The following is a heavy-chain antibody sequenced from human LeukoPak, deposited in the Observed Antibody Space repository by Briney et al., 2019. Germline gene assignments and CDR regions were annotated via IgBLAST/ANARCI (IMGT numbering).Heavy chain of an antibody. J-gene: IGHJ4*02. CDR1: GFSFSSYS. CDR3: ASGYDSYYFDY. D-gene: IGHD5-12*01. CDR2: ISSSSSYI. Sequence: GGALRLSCAASGFSFSSYSMNWVRQAPGKGREWVSSISSSSSYIYYAESLKGRFTISRDNAKNSLYLQMNSLRVEDTAVYYWASGYDSYYFDYWGQGTLVTVSS. V-gene: IGHV3-21*01.